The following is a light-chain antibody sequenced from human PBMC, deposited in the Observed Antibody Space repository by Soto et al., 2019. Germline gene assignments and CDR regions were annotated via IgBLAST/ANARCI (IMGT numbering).Light chain of an antibody. J-gene: IGLJ1*01. Sequence: QSALTQPPSAYGAPGQSVTISCTGTSSDVGGYDYVSWYQQHPGKAPKLMIYDVSKRPSGVPDRSSGSKSGNTASLTVSGLQAEDEADYYCSSYAGTTKLYVFGTGNKVTVL. V-gene: IGLV2-8*01. CDR1: SSDVGGYDY. CDR2: DVS. CDR3: SSYAGTTKLYV.